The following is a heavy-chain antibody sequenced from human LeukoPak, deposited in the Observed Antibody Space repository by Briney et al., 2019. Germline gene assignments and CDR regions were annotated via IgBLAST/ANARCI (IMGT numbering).Heavy chain of an antibody. D-gene: IGHD4-17*01. J-gene: IGHJ4*02. Sequence: TGGSLRLSCAVSGFTFNSHAMCWVRQAPGKGLEWVSSIDISGGSTYYADSVKGRFTISRDNSKNTLYLQMNSLRAEDTAVYYCAKDLTVFNSDYWGQGTPVTVSS. CDR3: AKDLTVFNSDY. V-gene: IGHV3-23*01. CDR2: IDISGGST. CDR1: GFTFNSHA.